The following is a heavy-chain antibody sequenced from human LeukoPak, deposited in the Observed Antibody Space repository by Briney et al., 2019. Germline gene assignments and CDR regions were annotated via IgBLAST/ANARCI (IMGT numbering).Heavy chain of an antibody. CDR2: IYSGGST. CDR1: GFIFSSHA. CDR3: ARVLPSAAGTGREFDY. D-gene: IGHD6-13*01. J-gene: IGHJ4*02. V-gene: IGHV3-66*01. Sequence: GGSLRLSCAASGFIFSSHAMAWVRQAPGKGLEWVSVIYSGGSTYYADSVKGRFTISRDNSKNALYLQMNSLRAEDTAVYYCARVLPSAAGTGREFDYWGQGTLVTVSS.